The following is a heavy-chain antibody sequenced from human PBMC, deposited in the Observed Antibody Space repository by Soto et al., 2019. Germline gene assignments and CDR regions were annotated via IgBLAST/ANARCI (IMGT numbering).Heavy chain of an antibody. Sequence: GGSLRLSWAASGFTFGSYAISWVRQAPGKGLEWVSAISGSGGSTYYADSVKGRFTISRDNSKNTLYLQMNSLRAEDTAVYYCAKDGDYGDPGFLYYYYGMDVWGQGTTVTVSS. CDR1: GFTFGSYA. J-gene: IGHJ6*02. V-gene: IGHV3-23*01. D-gene: IGHD4-17*01. CDR3: AKDGDYGDPGFLYYYYGMDV. CDR2: ISGSGGST.